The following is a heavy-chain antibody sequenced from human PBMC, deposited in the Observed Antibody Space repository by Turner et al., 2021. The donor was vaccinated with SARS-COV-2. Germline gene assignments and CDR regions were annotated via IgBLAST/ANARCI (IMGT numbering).Heavy chain of an antibody. D-gene: IGHD4-4*01. V-gene: IGHV3-30*18. CDR3: AKQLGLYSNPMYYFDY. Sequence: QVQLVESGGGVVQPGRSLRLYCAASGFTFSSYGMHWVRQAPGKGLEWVAVISYNGNNKYYADSVKGRFTISRDNSKNTLYLQMNSLRAEDTAVYYCAKQLGLYSNPMYYFDYWGQGTLVTVSS. CDR1: GFTFSSYG. J-gene: IGHJ4*02. CDR2: ISYNGNNK.